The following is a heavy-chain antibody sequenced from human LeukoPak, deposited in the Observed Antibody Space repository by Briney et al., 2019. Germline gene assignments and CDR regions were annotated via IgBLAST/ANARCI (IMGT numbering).Heavy chain of an antibody. D-gene: IGHD5-12*01. Sequence: GASVKVSCKAPGGTFSSYAISWVRQAPGQGLEWMGGIIPIFGTANYAQKFQGRVTITADESTSTAYMELSSLRSEDTAVYYCVRVATGASFDYWGQGTLVTVSS. J-gene: IGHJ4*02. CDR1: GGTFSSYA. V-gene: IGHV1-69*13. CDR3: VRVATGASFDY. CDR2: IIPIFGTA.